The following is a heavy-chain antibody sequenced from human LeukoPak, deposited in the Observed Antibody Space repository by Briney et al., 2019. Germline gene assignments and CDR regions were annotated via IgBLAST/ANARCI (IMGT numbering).Heavy chain of an antibody. D-gene: IGHD3-3*01. CDR3: AIRKRLRFLEWLKTDDRYNWFDP. Sequence: ASVKVSCKASGYTFTSYDINWVRQVTGQGLEWMGWMNPNSGNTGYAQKFQGRVTMTRNTSISTAYMELSSLRSEDTAVYYCAIRKRLRFLEWLKTDDRYNWFDPWGQGTLVTVSS. V-gene: IGHV1-8*01. CDR1: GYTFTSYD. CDR2: MNPNSGNT. J-gene: IGHJ5*02.